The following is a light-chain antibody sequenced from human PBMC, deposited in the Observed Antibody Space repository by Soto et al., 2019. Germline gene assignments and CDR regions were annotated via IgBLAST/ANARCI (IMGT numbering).Light chain of an antibody. CDR2: DAS. CDR3: QQHSSWPFT. Sequence: ESVLTQSPATLSLSPGERATLACRASQSFSSYLAWYQQKPGQAPRLLIYDASNRATGIPARFSGSGSGTDFTLTISSLEPEDSAGYSCQQHSSWPFTFGPGNKVDIK. CDR1: QSFSSY. J-gene: IGKJ3*01. V-gene: IGKV3-11*01.